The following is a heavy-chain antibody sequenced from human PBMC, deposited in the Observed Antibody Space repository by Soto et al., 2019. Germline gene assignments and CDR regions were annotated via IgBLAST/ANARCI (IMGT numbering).Heavy chain of an antibody. J-gene: IGHJ4*02. D-gene: IGHD5-18*01. Sequence: GGSLRLSCAASGFTFSSYAMSWVRQAPGKGLEWVSAISGSGGSTYYADSVKGRFTISRDNSKNTLYLQMNSLRAEDTAVYYCAGGQLWSSSLYSGQGTLVTLSS. CDR2: ISGSGGST. CDR3: AGGQLWSSSLY. V-gene: IGHV3-23*01. CDR1: GFTFSSYA.